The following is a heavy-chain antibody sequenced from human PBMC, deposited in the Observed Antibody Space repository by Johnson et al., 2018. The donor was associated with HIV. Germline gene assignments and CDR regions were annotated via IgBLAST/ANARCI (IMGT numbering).Heavy chain of an antibody. J-gene: IGHJ3*02. CDR1: GFTFSNVW. CDR3: AKDTGSDQGRDGACDI. V-gene: IGHV3-20*04. CDR2: INWNGGST. Sequence: VQLVESGGGVARPGGSLRLSCAASGFTFSNVWMTWVRQAPGKGLEWVSGINWNGGSTGYVDSVKGRFTISRDNAKNTLYLQMNSLRADDTAVYYCAKDTGSDQGRDGACDIWGQGTMVTVSS. D-gene: IGHD2-8*02.